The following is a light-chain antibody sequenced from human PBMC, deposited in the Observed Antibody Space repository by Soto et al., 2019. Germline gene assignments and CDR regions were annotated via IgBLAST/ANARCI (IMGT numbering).Light chain of an antibody. J-gene: IGKJ4*01. CDR1: QSISVW. V-gene: IGKV1-5*03. CDR2: KAS. Sequence: DIQMTQSPSTLSASVGDRVTITCRASQSISVWLAWYQQKPGKAPNLLIYKASSLESGVPSRFSGSGSGTEFTLTISSLQPDDVATYYCQQYYSYPLTFGGGTKVEIK. CDR3: QQYYSYPLT.